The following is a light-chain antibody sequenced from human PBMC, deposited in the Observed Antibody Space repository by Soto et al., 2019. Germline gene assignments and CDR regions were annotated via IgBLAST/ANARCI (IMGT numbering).Light chain of an antibody. CDR2: DAS. CDR1: QSVSSY. V-gene: IGKV3-11*01. J-gene: IGKJ4*01. Sequence: EILLTQSPATLSLSPGERATLSCRASQSVSSYLAWYQQKPGQAPRLLIYDASNRATGIPARFSGSGSGTDFTLTISSLEPEDFAVYYCHQRSNWPLLTFGGGTKVEIK. CDR3: HQRSNWPLLT.